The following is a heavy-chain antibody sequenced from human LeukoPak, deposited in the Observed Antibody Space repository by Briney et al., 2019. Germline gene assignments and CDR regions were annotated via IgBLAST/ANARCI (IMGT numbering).Heavy chain of an antibody. J-gene: IGHJ5*02. V-gene: IGHV3-30*18. CDR3: AKAKPLLPWFDP. CDR2: ISYDGSNK. Sequence: GGSLRLSCAASGFTFSSYSMNWVRQAPGKGLEWVAVISYDGSNKYYADSVKGRFTISRDNSKNTLYLQMNSLRAEDTAVYYCAKAKPLLPWFDPWGQGTLVTVSS. CDR1: GFTFSSYS. D-gene: IGHD1-26*01.